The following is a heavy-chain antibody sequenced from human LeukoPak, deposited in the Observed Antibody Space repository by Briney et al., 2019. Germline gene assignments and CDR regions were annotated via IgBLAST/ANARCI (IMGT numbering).Heavy chain of an antibody. CDR3: ARNVIVVVPAAIDYYYYGMDV. V-gene: IGHV4-30-2*01. Sequence: SETLSLTCAVSGGSISSGGYSWSWIRQPPGKGLEWIGYIYHSGSTYYNPSLKSRVTISVDRSKNQFSLKLSSVTAADTAVYYCARNVIVVVPAAIDYYYYGMDVWGQGTTVTVSS. J-gene: IGHJ6*02. CDR1: GGSISSGGYS. CDR2: IYHSGST. D-gene: IGHD2-2*02.